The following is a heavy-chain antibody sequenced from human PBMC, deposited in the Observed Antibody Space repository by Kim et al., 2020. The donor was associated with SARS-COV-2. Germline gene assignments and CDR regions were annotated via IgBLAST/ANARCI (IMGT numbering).Heavy chain of an antibody. D-gene: IGHD2-15*01. J-gene: IGHJ6*04. V-gene: IGHV4-34*01. CDR2: INHSGST. Sequence: SETLSLTCAVYGGSFSGYYWSWIRQPPGKGLEWIGEINHSGSTNYNPSLKSRVTVSVDTSKNQFSLKLSSVTAADTAVYYCARGQGKKSVVVAATPLYYYYTGMGVWGEGTTGTVSS. CDR1: GGSFSGYY. CDR3: ARGQGKKSVVVAATPLYYYYTGMGV.